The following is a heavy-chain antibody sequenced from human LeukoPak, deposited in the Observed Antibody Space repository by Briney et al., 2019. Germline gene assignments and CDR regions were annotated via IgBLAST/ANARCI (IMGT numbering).Heavy chain of an antibody. V-gene: IGHV4-39*01. Sequence: PSETLSLTCTVPGGSISSSSYYWGWIRQPPGKGLEWIGSIYYSGSTYYNPSLKSRVTISIDTSKNQFSLNLNSMTAADTAVYYCASPIYSSCVVDYWGQGTLVTVSS. CDR2: IYYSGST. CDR3: ASPIYSSCVVDY. CDR1: GGSISSSSYY. J-gene: IGHJ4*02. D-gene: IGHD2-15*01.